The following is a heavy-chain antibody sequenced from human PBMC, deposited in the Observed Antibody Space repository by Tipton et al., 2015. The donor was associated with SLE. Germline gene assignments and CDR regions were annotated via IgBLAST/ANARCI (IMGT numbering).Heavy chain of an antibody. J-gene: IGHJ2*01. D-gene: IGHD1-1*01. CDR3: ARVQRLPRSFDV. Sequence: TLSLTCTVSGGSVSSSSKYWAWIRQPPGKGLEWIGSIYYTGTTTYYNSFLKSRVTMSVDTSKNQFSLNLTSVTAADTAVYFCARVQRLPRSFDVWGRGTLVTVSS. V-gene: IGHV4-39*07. CDR1: GGSVSSSSKY. CDR2: IYYTGTTT.